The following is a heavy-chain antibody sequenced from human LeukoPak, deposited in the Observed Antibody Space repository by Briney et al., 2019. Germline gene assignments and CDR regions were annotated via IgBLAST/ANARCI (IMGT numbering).Heavy chain of an antibody. CDR2: IYSGGST. V-gene: IGHV3-66*01. CDR3: ARAFSAKGLFDY. J-gene: IGHJ4*02. CDR1: GFTFSDYY. D-gene: IGHD1-26*01. Sequence: PGGSLRLSCAASGFTFSDYYMSWIRQAPGKGLEWVSVIYSGGSTYYADSVKGRFTISRDNSKNTLYLQMNSLRAEDTAVYYCARAFSAKGLFDYWGQGTLVTVSS.